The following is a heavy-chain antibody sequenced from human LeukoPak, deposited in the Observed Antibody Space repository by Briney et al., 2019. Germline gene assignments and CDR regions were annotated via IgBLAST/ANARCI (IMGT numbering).Heavy chain of an antibody. D-gene: IGHD3-10*01. J-gene: IGHJ4*02. CDR2: IIPIFGRG. CDR3: ARTRDYYGSGSYHEPRFDY. Sequence: SVKVSCKASGGTFSSYAISWVRQAPGQGLEWMGGIIPIFGRGNYAQKFQGRVPITTDEPTSTAYMELSSLRSEDTAVYYWARTRDYYGSGSYHEPRFDYWGEGTLVTVSS. CDR1: GGTFSSYA. V-gene: IGHV1-69*05.